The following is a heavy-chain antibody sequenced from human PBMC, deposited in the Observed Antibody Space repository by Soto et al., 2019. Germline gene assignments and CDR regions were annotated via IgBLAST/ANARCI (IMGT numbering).Heavy chain of an antibody. D-gene: IGHD1-26*01. CDR3: AREDGIVGATSAFDY. CDR2: INGRGNYI. V-gene: IGHV3-21*01. Sequence: LRLSCAASGFSFSTYNMNWVRQAPGKGLEWVSSINGRGNYIYYTDSVKGRFTISRDNAKKSLYLQMDSLRVEDTAVYYCAREDGIVGATSAFDYWAREPWSPSPQ. CDR1: GFSFSTYN. J-gene: IGHJ4*02.